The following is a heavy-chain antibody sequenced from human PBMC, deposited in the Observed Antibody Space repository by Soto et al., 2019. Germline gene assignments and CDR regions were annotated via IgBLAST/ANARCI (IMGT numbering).Heavy chain of an antibody. Sequence: EVQLVESGGGSVQPGGSLKLSCVASGITFTNYWMDWVRQVPGKGLVWVARVDSDGRGTSYADFVKGGFTISRDNAKNTLYLPMNSLRVEDTAMYYCGTVFEHWGQGIPVTVSS. CDR2: VDSDGRGT. J-gene: IGHJ4*02. CDR1: GITFTNYW. CDR3: GTVFEH. V-gene: IGHV3-74*01.